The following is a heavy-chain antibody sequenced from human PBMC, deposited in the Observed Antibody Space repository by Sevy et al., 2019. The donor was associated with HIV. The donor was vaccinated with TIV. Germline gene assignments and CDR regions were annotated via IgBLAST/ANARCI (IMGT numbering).Heavy chain of an antibody. CDR3: ARDLEFYDYGDYGPAFMPDY. CDR2: IWFDGSNT. J-gene: IGHJ4*02. CDR1: GFTFSTYG. Sequence: GGSLRLSCAASGFTFSTYGMHWVRQAPGKGLEWVAVIWFDGSNTYYADSVKGRFTISRDIAKNTVHLQMNSLRAEDRAVYYCARDLEFYDYGDYGPAFMPDYWGQGTLVTVSS. D-gene: IGHD4-17*01. V-gene: IGHV3-33*01.